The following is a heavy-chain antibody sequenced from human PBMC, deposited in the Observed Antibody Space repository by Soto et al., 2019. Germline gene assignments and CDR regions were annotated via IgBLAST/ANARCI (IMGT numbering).Heavy chain of an antibody. Sequence: PGGSLRLSCVASGFTFTSYAMTWVRQAPGKGLEWVSSMGGSGRSTYYTDSVKGRFTISRDNSKSTLYLQMTRLRAEDTALYYCAKDLPGELLRNCLDSCGAGTLVSXSS. J-gene: IGHJ5*01. CDR3: AKDLPGELLRNCLDS. CDR1: GFTFTSYA. V-gene: IGHV3-23*01. CDR2: MGGSGRST. D-gene: IGHD3-10*01.